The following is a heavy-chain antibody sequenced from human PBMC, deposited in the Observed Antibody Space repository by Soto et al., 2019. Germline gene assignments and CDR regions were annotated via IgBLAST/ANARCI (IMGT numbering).Heavy chain of an antibody. V-gene: IGHV3-7*01. CDR3: ARDDDWHLNY. J-gene: IGHJ4*01. CDR2: IKEDGSVR. Sequence: VGSLRLSGAASGFTFRRVWMSWVRQAPGKGLEWVAKIKEDGSVRYYAYSVEGRFSISIDNAKNSLYLQMNSLRAEDTAVYYCARDDDWHLNYWGQGALVTVSS. D-gene: IGHD3-9*01. CDR1: GFTFRRVW.